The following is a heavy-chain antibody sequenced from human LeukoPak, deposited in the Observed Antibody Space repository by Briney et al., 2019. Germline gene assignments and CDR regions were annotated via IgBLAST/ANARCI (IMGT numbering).Heavy chain of an antibody. Sequence: SETLSLTCAVYGGSFSGYYWSWIRQPPGKGLEWIGEINHSGSTNYNPSLKSRVTISVDTSKNQFSLKLSSVTAADTAVYYCARHRWYYYGSGSVNWFDPWGQGTLVTVSS. CDR3: ARHRWYYYGSGSVNWFDP. D-gene: IGHD3-10*01. V-gene: IGHV4-34*01. J-gene: IGHJ5*02. CDR2: INHSGST. CDR1: GGSFSGYY.